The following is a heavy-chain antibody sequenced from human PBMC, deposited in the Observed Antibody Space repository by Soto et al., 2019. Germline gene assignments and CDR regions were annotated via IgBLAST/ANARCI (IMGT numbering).Heavy chain of an antibody. CDR1: GYAFTSYT. Sequence: ASVKVSCKSSGYAFTSYTMHWVRQAPGQRLEWMGWFNVGNGNTKYSQKFQGRVTITRDTSASTAYMELSSLTSEDTAVYYCARFRGGAYGMDVWGQGTTVTVSS. CDR2: FNVGNGNT. CDR3: ARFRGGAYGMDV. J-gene: IGHJ6*02. V-gene: IGHV1-3*01. D-gene: IGHD2-15*01.